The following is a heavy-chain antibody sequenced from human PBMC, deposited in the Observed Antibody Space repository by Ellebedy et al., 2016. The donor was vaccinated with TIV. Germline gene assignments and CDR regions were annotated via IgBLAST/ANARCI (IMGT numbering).Heavy chain of an antibody. CDR3: AKSKTTYIVGADPFES. J-gene: IGHJ4*02. CDR1: GFTFSEFS. D-gene: IGHD1-26*01. V-gene: IGHV3-30-3*02. Sequence: GGSLRLSXAASGFTFSEFSMHWVRQAPGKGLEWVAVTPPEGINEGYADSVKGRFTVSRDNSKNTLYLHLNSLRAEDSAVYYCAKSKTTYIVGADPFESWGQGTLVTVSS. CDR2: TPPEGINE.